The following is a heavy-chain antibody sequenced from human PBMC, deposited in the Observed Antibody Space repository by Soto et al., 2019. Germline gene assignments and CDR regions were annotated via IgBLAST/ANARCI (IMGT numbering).Heavy chain of an antibody. V-gene: IGHV1-18*01. CDR3: ARDPTPRLELRGYYYYGMDV. CDR2: ISAYNGNT. D-gene: IGHD1-7*01. Sequence: SVKLCSKASRYTFTSYAICWVRQATGQGLEWMGWISAYNGNTNYAQKLQGRVTMTTDTSTSTAYMELRSLRSDDTAVYYCARDPTPRLELRGYYYYGMDVWGQGTTVTVSS. CDR1: RYTFTSYA. J-gene: IGHJ6*02.